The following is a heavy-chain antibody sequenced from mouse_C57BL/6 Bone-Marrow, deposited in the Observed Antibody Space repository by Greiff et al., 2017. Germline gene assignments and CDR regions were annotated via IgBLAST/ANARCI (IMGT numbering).Heavy chain of an antibody. Sequence: ESGPCLVQPSQSLSLTCSVTGYSITRGYYWNWIRQFPGNKLEWMGYISYDGSNNYNPSLKNRISITRDTSKNQFFLKLNSVTTEDTATYYCASVWFAYWGQGTLVTVSA. CDR2: ISYDGSN. CDR3: ASVWFAY. J-gene: IGHJ3*01. CDR1: GYSITRGYY. V-gene: IGHV3-6*01.